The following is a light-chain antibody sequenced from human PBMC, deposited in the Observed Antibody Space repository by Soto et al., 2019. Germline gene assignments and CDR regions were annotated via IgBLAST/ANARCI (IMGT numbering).Light chain of an antibody. V-gene: IGKV3-20*01. Sequence: EIVLTHSPGTLSLSPGERATLSCGASQSVSSSYLAWYQQKPGQAPRLLIYGASSRATGIPARFSGSGSGTDFTLTISSLQSEDFAVYYCQQYNTWPPITFGRGTRLE. CDR3: QQYNTWPPIT. CDR1: QSVSSSY. J-gene: IGKJ5*01. CDR2: GAS.